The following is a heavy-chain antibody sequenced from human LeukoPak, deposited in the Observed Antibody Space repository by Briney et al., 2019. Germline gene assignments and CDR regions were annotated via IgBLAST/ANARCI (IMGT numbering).Heavy chain of an antibody. V-gene: IGHV3-7*01. CDR3: ARDPVQDFDF. CDR2: INKDGSEK. Sequence: VGSLRLSCAASGFTFTNYWMTWVRQAPGKGLEWVANINKDGSEKQYVDSVKGRFTISRDNPKNSVYLQMSSLRVEDSAVYYCARDPVQDFDFWGQGIMVTVSS. CDR1: GFTFTNYW. J-gene: IGHJ4*02.